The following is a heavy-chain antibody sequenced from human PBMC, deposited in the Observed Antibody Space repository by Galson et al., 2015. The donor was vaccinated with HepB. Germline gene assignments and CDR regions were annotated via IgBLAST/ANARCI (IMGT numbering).Heavy chain of an antibody. D-gene: IGHD3-22*01. Sequence: PALVKPTQTLTLTCTFSGFSLSTSGMRVSWIRQPPGKALEWLARIDWDDDKFYSTSLKTRLTISKDTSKNQVVLTMTNMDPVDTATYYCARTPPYYYDSSGYLIDAFDIWGQGTMVTVSS. V-gene: IGHV2-70*04. CDR1: GFSLSTSGMR. J-gene: IGHJ3*02. CDR3: ARTPPYYYDSSGYLIDAFDI. CDR2: IDWDDDK.